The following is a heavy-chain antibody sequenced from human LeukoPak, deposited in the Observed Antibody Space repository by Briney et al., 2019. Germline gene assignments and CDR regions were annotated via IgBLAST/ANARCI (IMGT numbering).Heavy chain of an antibody. CDR3: AKPHLWFGDDY. CDR2: ISGSGGNT. J-gene: IGHJ4*02. V-gene: IGHV3-23*01. D-gene: IGHD3-10*01. CDR1: GFTFSSYA. Sequence: GGSLRLSCVASGFTFSSYAMSWVRQAPGKGREWVSAISGSGGNTYYADSVKGRFTISRDNSKNTLYLQMNSLRAEDTAVYYRAKPHLWFGDDYWGQGTLVTVSS.